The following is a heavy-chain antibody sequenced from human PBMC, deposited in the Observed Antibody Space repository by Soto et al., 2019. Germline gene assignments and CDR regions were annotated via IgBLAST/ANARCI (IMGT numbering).Heavy chain of an antibody. D-gene: IGHD2-21*02. CDR2: VHYSGSV. CDR1: GGSISFDHYH. Sequence: QVQLQQSGPGLVKPSQTLSLTCTVSGGSISFDHYHWTWIRQPPGKGLEWIGYVHYSGSVLYNPSLQSRVSISVDTSKNQFSQKLSSVTAADTAVYFCAREDDGGDRDYYGLDVWGQGTTVTVSS. V-gene: IGHV4-30-4*01. CDR3: AREDDGGDRDYYGLDV. J-gene: IGHJ6*02.